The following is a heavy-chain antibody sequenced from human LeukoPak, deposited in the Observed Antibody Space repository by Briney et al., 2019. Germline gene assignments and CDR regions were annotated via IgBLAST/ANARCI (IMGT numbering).Heavy chain of an antibody. CDR3: ARDAYDSSGLDY. V-gene: IGHV3-73*01. CDR2: IRSKANSYAT. J-gene: IGHJ4*02. CDR1: GFTFSGSA. D-gene: IGHD3-22*01. Sequence: PGGSLRLSCAASGFTFSGSAMHWVRQASGKGLEWVGRIRSKANSYATAYAASVKGRFTISRDDSKNTAYLQMNSLKTEDTAVYYCARDAYDSSGLDYWGQGTLVTVSS.